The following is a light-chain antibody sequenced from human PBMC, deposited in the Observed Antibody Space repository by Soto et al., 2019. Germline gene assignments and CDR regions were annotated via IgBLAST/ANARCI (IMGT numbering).Light chain of an antibody. CDR1: QSVRSN. J-gene: IGKJ4*01. Sequence: EIVMTQSPATLSVSPGEGATLSCRASQSVRSNLAWYQQKPDQPPRLLIYAASTRATGIPARFSGSGSGTEFTLTISSLQSEDFAVYYCQQYNNWPPLTFGGGTKVEIK. CDR2: AAS. V-gene: IGKV3-15*01. CDR3: QQYNNWPPLT.